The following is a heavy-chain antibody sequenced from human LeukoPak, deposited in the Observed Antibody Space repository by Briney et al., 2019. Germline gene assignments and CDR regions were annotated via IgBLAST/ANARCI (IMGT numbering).Heavy chain of an antibody. Sequence: PSETLSLTCAVYGGSFSGYYWSWIRQPPGKGLEWIGEINHSGSTNYNPSLKSRVTISVDTSKNQFPLKLSSVTAADTAVYYCARVLRQPVRYYYYYMDVWGKGTTVTVSS. CDR3: ARVLRQPVRYYYYYMDV. CDR2: INHSGST. V-gene: IGHV4-34*01. CDR1: GGSFSGYY. J-gene: IGHJ6*03. D-gene: IGHD6-6*01.